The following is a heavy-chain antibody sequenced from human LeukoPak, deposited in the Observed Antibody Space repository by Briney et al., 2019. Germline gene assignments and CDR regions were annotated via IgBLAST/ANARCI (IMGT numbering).Heavy chain of an antibody. D-gene: IGHD6-13*01. CDR1: GYSFTNYW. J-gene: IGHJ4*02. CDR3: ASPVDSSSSYRY. V-gene: IGHV5-51*01. CDR2: IHPGDSDT. Sequence: GESMKISCKGSGYSFTNYWIGWVRQMPGKGLEWMGIIHPGDSDTRYSPSFQGQVTISADKSISTAYLQWSSLKASHTAMYYCASPVDSSSSYRYWGQGTLVTVSS.